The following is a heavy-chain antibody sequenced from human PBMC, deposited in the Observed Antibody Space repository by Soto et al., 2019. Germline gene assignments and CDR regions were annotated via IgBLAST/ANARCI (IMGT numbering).Heavy chain of an antibody. J-gene: IGHJ5*02. V-gene: IGHV4-39*01. CDR3: ARHWIAGSSRP. CDR1: GDSISSSSQY. D-gene: IGHD2-21*01. Sequence: SETLSLTCIVSGDSISSSSQYWGWIRQPPGKGLEWIGSIHHSGTSYYNPSLRSLVTIFVDTCRNQLSLKLSSSTAADSAVYSCARHWIAGSSRPWGQGTLVAVSS. CDR2: IHHSGTS.